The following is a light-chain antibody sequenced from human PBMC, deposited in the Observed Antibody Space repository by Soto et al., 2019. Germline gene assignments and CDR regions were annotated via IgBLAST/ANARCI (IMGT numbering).Light chain of an antibody. V-gene: IGKV1-39*01. J-gene: IGKJ4*01. CDR3: QQSYSTPLT. CDR2: AAS. CDR1: QGIRND. Sequence: DIRMTQSASSLSASFGDRVTITCRASQGIRNDLGWYQQKPGKAPKRLIYAASSLQSGVPSRFSGSLSGTDFTLTISSLQPEDFATYYCQQSYSTPLTFGGGTKVDIK.